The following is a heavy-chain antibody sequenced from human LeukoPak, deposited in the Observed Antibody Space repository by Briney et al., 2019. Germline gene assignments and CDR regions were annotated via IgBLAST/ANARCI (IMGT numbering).Heavy chain of an antibody. CDR1: GFNFRSHW. Sequence: GGSLRLSCAGSGFNFRSHWMSWVRQAPGKGLEWVANIKQDGSETFYVDSVKGRFTVSRDNAKNALYLQMSSLRAEDTAVYYCARLYSTGCYGGPDYWGQGTLVAVSS. CDR3: ARLYSTGCYGGPDY. J-gene: IGHJ4*02. CDR2: IKQDGSET. D-gene: IGHD6-19*01. V-gene: IGHV3-7*01.